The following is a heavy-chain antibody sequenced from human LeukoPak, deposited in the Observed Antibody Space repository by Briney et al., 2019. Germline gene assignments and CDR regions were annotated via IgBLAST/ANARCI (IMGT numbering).Heavy chain of an antibody. V-gene: IGHV4-34*01. J-gene: IGHJ3*02. D-gene: IGHD3-10*01. CDR1: GGSFSGYY. CDR2: INHSGST. CDR3: ARRSSVAFDI. Sequence: SETLSLTCAVYGGSFSGYYWSWIRQPPGKGLEWIGEINHSGSTNYNPSLKSRVTISVDTSKNQFSLKLSSVTAADTAVYSCARRSSVAFDIWGQGTMVTVSS.